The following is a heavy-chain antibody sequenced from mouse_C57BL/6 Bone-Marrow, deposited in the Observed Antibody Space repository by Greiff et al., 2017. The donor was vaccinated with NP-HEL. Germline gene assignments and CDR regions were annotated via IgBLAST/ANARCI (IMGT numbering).Heavy chain of an antibody. CDR1: GYTFTSYW. CDR2: IYPGNSDT. Sequence: EVQLQQSGTVLARPGASVKMSCKTSGYTFTSYWMHWVKQRPGQGLAWIGAIYPGNSDTSSNQKFKGQATLTAVTSASTASMEISSLTNQDSAVYDCTRYYYGSDYYAMDYWGQGTSVTVSS. J-gene: IGHJ4*01. CDR3: TRYYYGSDYYAMDY. V-gene: IGHV1-5*01. D-gene: IGHD1-1*01.